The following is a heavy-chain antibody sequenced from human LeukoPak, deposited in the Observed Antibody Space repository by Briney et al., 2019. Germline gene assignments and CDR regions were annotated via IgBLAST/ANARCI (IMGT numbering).Heavy chain of an antibody. Sequence: DPGRSLRLSCAASGFTFSSRGMHWVRQAPGKGLEWVSGISWNSGSIGYADSVKGRFTISRDNAKNSLYLQMNSLRAEDTALYYCAKGPWYDYWGQGTLVTVSS. CDR3: AKGPWYDY. V-gene: IGHV3-9*01. D-gene: IGHD2-15*01. CDR1: GFTFSSRG. CDR2: ISWNSGSI. J-gene: IGHJ4*02.